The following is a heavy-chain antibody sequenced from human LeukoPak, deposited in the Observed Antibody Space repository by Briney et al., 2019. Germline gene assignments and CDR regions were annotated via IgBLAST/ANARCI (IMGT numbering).Heavy chain of an antibody. Sequence: GGSLRLSCAASGFDCSRYWMTWVRQAPGKGLEWVANIEQDGGEEYYVDSVKGRFTISRDNAKNSLYLQMNSLRVEDTAVYHCARGRYVDWLFDYWGQGTLVTVSS. D-gene: IGHD3-9*01. CDR3: ARGRYVDWLFDY. CDR2: IEQDGGEE. J-gene: IGHJ4*02. V-gene: IGHV3-7*03. CDR1: GFDCSRYW.